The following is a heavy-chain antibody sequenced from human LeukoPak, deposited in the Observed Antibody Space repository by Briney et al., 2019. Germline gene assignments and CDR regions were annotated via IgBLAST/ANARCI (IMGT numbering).Heavy chain of an antibody. V-gene: IGHV1-69*13. CDR2: IIPIFGTA. D-gene: IGHD3-3*01. Sequence: ASVKVSCKAPGGTFSSYAISWVRQAPGQGLEWMGGIIPIFGTANYAQKFQGRVTITADESTSTAYMELSSLRSEDTAVYYCARVTHRYDFWSGYYKYNWFDPWGQGTLVTVSS. J-gene: IGHJ5*02. CDR3: ARVTHRYDFWSGYYKYNWFDP. CDR1: GGTFSSYA.